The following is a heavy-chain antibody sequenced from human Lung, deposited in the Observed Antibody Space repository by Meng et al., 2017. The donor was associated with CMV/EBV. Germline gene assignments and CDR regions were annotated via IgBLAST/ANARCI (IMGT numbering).Heavy chain of an antibody. V-gene: IGHV3-30*14. CDR2: VSYDGSQK. Sequence: GGSLRLSCAASGFSFNHFAMHWVRQGPGKGLEWVAIVSYDGSQKYYADSVKGRFTISRDNSKNTVYLQMNSLRAEDTATFYCVRSYNNNWHTFEYWGQGTLVTVSS. CDR1: GFSFNHFA. D-gene: IGHD1-14*01. CDR3: VRSYNNNWHTFEY. J-gene: IGHJ4*02.